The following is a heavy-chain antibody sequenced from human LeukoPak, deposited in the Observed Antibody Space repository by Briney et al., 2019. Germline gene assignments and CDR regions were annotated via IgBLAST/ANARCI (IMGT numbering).Heavy chain of an antibody. CDR2: ISAYNGNT. J-gene: IGHJ4*02. CDR3: ARDGRKYYYDSSGYYENSAPDY. CDR1: GYTFTSYG. Sequence: VASVKVSCKASGYTFTSYGISWVRQAPGQGLEWMGWISAYNGNTNYAQKLQGRVTMTTDTSTSTAYMELRSLRSDDTAVYYCARDGRKYYYDSSGYYENSAPDYRGQGTLVTVSS. V-gene: IGHV1-18*01. D-gene: IGHD3-22*01.